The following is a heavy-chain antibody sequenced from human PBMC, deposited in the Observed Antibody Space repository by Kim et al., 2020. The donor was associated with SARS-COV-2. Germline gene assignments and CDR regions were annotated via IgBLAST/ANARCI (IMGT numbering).Heavy chain of an antibody. CDR1: GGSISSGGYY. D-gene: IGHD4-17*01. CDR2: IYYSGST. CDR3: AREPDYGDFFDY. Sequence: SETLSLTCTVSGGSISSGGYYWSWIRQHPGKGLEWIGSIYYSGSTYYNPSLKSRVTISVDTSKNQFSLKLSSVTAADTAVDYCAREPDYGDFFDYWGQGTLVTVSS. V-gene: IGHV4-31*03. J-gene: IGHJ4*02.